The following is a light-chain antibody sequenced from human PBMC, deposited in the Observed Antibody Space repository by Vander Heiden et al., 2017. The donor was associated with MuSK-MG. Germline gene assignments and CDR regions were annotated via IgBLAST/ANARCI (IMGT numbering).Light chain of an antibody. Sequence: DIVMTQSPDSPAVSLGERATINCKSSQSVLYTSNNKNYLAWYQQKPGQPPKLFIYWASTRESGVPDRFTGSGSGTDFTLTISSLQAEDVAVYCCLQYFSFPYTLGQGTNLEI. J-gene: IGKJ2*01. CDR3: LQYFSFPYT. V-gene: IGKV4-1*01. CDR2: WAS. CDR1: QSVLYTSNNKNY.